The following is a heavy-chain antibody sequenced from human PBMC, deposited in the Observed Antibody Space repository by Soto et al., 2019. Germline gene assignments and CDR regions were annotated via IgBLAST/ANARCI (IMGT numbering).Heavy chain of an antibody. CDR1: GASVSSGSYY. Sequence: QVQLQESGPGLVKPSETLSLTCTVSGASVSSGSYYWSWIRQPPGKGLEWIGYIYYSGSTNYNPSTKCRVTIAVDTSKNQFSLKLSSVTAADTAVHYCARDRTTGRSWFDPWGQGTLVTVSS. J-gene: IGHJ5*02. D-gene: IGHD4-17*01. V-gene: IGHV4-61*01. CDR2: IYYSGST. CDR3: ARDRTTGRSWFDP.